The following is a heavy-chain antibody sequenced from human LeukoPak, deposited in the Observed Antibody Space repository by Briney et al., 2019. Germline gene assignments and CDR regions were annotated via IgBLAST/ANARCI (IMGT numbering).Heavy chain of an antibody. CDR1: SDSITGSY. D-gene: IGHD5-18*01. V-gene: IGHV4-59*01. J-gene: IGHJ6*02. CDR2: IHYTGRI. Sequence: SETLSLTCTVFSDSITGSYWSWVRQPPGKGLEWIGYIHYTGRINYDPSLTSRITMSVDTSKNQFSLKLSSVTAADTAVYYCASLYGYQYYGMDVWGQGTTVTVSS. CDR3: ASLYGYQYYGMDV.